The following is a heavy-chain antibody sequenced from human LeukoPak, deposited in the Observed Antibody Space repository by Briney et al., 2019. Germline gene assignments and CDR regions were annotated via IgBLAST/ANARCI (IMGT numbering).Heavy chain of an antibody. Sequence: PGRSLRLSCAASGFTFSSYSMNWVRQAPGKGLVWVSRINSDGSSTSYADSVKGRFTISRDNAKNTLYLQMNSLRAEDTAVYYCARGSYHDYYDSSGYYRDAFDIWGQGTMVTVSS. CDR1: GFTFSSYS. J-gene: IGHJ3*02. V-gene: IGHV3-74*01. D-gene: IGHD3-22*01. CDR2: INSDGSST. CDR3: ARGSYHDYYDSSGYYRDAFDI.